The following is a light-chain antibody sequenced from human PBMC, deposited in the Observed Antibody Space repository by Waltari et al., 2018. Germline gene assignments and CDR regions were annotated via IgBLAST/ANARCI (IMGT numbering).Light chain of an antibody. V-gene: IGKV1-39*01. CDR3: QQSHTTPWT. CDR1: QSISNY. Sequence: DIQMTQSPSSLSASVGDRVTITCRPSQSISNYLYWYQQKPGKAPNLLIYAASTLQSGVPSRFSGSGSGTDFTLTIGSLQPEDFATYYCQQSHTTPWTFGQGTKVEI. CDR2: AAS. J-gene: IGKJ1*01.